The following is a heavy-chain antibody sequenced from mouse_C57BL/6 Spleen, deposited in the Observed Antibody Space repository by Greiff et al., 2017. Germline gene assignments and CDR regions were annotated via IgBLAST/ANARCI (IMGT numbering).Heavy chain of an antibody. Sequence: EVQLQQSGPELVKPGASVKISCKASGYTFTDYYMNWVKQSHGKSLAWIGDINPNNVGTSYNQKFKGKATLTVDKSSSTAYMELRSLTSEDSAVYYCARFPLLLDYFDYWGQGTTRTVSS. V-gene: IGHV1-26*01. CDR2: INPNNVGT. D-gene: IGHD1-1*01. CDR3: ARFPLLLDYFDY. CDR1: GYTFTDYY. J-gene: IGHJ2*01.